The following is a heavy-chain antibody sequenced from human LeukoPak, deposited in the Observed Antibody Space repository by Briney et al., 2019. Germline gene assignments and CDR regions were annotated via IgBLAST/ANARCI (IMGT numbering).Heavy chain of an antibody. CDR3: VRDRSRPNPFFDS. V-gene: IGHV4-30-4*01. D-gene: IGHD6-13*01. CDR2: IHHSGST. Sequence: LRLSCSASGFTFSSYAMHWVRQAPGKGLEWIGYIHHSGSTYYYNPSLKSRVTMSVDTSKNQFSLKLSSVGAADTAVYYCVRDRSRPNPFFDSWGQGTLVTVSS. CDR1: GFTFSSYAMH. J-gene: IGHJ4*02.